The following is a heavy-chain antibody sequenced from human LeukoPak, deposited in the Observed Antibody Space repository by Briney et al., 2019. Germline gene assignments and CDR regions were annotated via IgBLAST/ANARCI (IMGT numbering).Heavy chain of an antibody. CDR3: ARGGGRDGGDY. Sequence: PGGSLRLSCATSGFTFSSSWMSWVRQAPGKGLEWVANIKQDGSGTYYVDSVKGRFTISRDNAKNSLYLQMNSLRAEDTAVYYCARGGGRDGGDYWGQGTLVTVSS. J-gene: IGHJ4*02. V-gene: IGHV3-7*01. D-gene: IGHD1-26*01. CDR2: IKQDGSGT. CDR1: GFTFSSSW.